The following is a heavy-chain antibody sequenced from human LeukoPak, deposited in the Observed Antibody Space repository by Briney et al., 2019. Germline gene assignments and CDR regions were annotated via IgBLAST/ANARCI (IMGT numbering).Heavy chain of an antibody. V-gene: IGHV3-53*01. CDR3: ARVGDHFHWYLDL. D-gene: IGHD3-10*01. Sequence: GGSLRLSCAATGFTVSTNYMNWVRQAPGKGLEWVSILYSGSDTYYADSVKGRFTISRDSSKNILSLQMNNLRAEDTAVYYCARVGDHFHWYLDLWGRGTLVTVSS. CDR2: LYSGSDT. CDR1: GFTVSTNY. J-gene: IGHJ2*01.